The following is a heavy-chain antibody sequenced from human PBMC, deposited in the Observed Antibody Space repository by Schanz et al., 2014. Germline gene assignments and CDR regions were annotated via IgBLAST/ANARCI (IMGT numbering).Heavy chain of an antibody. CDR2: ISWNSGSV. D-gene: IGHD5-12*01. CDR1: GFTFDNYA. Sequence: EVQLVESGGGLVQPGRSLRLSCAASGFTFDNYAMHWVRQAPGKGLEWVSSISWNSGSVAYADSVKGRFTISRDDAKNSLFLQMSSLRAEDTAVYYCARDPNSVNEIDYWGQGTLVTVSS. V-gene: IGHV3-9*01. J-gene: IGHJ4*02. CDR3: ARDPNSVNEIDY.